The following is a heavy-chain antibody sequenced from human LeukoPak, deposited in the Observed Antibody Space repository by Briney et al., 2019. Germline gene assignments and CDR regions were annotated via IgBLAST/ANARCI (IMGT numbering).Heavy chain of an antibody. Sequence: GGSLRLSCAASGFTFSSYWMSWVRQAPGKGLEWVANIKQDGSEKYYVDSVKGRFTISRDNAKNSLYLQMNSLRAEDTAVYYCARDGYSGSYPGRYYFDYWGQGTLVTVSS. V-gene: IGHV3-7*01. CDR2: IKQDGSEK. CDR1: GFTFSSYW. J-gene: IGHJ4*02. CDR3: ARDGYSGSYPGRYYFDY. D-gene: IGHD1-26*01.